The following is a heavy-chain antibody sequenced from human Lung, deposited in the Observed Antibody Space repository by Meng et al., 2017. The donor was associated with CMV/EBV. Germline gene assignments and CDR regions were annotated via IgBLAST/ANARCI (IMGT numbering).Heavy chain of an antibody. J-gene: IGHJ4*02. Sequence: QVQLQQWCAGLLKPSETLSLTCAVYGGSFSGYYWSWIRQPPGKGLEWIGEINHSGSTNYNPSLKSRVTISVDTSKNQFSLKLSSVTAADTAVYYCARGFLSFVRVFDYWGQGTLVTVSS. CDR2: INHSGST. CDR1: GGSFSGYY. V-gene: IGHV4-34*01. D-gene: IGHD2/OR15-2a*01. CDR3: ARGFLSFVRVFDY.